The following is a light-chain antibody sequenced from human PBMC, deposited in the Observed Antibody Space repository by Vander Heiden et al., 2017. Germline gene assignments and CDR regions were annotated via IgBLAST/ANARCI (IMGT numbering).Light chain of an antibody. Sequence: DIQMTHSPSTLSASVGDRVTITCRASQSISSWLAWYQQKPGKAPKLLIYKASSLERGVPSRFSGSGSGTEFTLTISSLQPDDFATYYCQQYNSYSTFGQGTKVEIK. CDR2: KAS. V-gene: IGKV1-5*03. CDR1: QSISSW. J-gene: IGKJ1*01. CDR3: QQYNSYST.